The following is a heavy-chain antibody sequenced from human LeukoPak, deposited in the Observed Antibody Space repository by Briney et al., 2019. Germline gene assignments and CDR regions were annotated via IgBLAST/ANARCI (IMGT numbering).Heavy chain of an antibody. Sequence: PGGSLRLSCAASGFTFSDAWMTWVRQAPGKGLEWVGRIKPTKTDGGAPYYSAPVKGRFTISRDDPTDRLYLHMNSLKTEDTAVYFCAREGSLYGYHSFDSWGQGTLVTVSS. J-gene: IGHJ4*02. CDR1: GFTFSDAW. CDR3: AREGSLYGYHSFDS. CDR2: IKPTKTDGGAP. D-gene: IGHD5-18*01. V-gene: IGHV3-15*01.